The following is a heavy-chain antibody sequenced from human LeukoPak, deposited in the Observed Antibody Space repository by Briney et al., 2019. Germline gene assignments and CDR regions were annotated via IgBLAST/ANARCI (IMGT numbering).Heavy chain of an antibody. J-gene: IGHJ4*02. CDR3: ARAPLFSSAYTYFFDY. CDR2: ISTVATP. Sequence: GGSLRLSCAVSGFTVSSNYMSWVRQAPGKGLEWVSVISTVATPSYADSVKARFTISRDNSKHTLYLQMNSLSAEDTALYYCARAPLFSSAYTYFFDYWGQGPLVTVSS. CDR1: GFTVSSNY. D-gene: IGHD3-22*01. V-gene: IGHV3-66*01.